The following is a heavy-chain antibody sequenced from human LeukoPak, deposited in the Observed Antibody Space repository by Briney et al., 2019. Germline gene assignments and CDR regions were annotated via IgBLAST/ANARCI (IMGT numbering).Heavy chain of an antibody. CDR3: ARLAHSSGWSYYYYYYGMDV. Sequence: PSETLSLTCTVSGGSISSYYWSWIRQPPGKGLEWIGYIYYSGSTNYNPSLKSRVTISVDTSKNQFSLKLSSVTVADTAVYYWARLAHSSGWSYYYYYYGMDVWGQGTTVTVSS. CDR1: GGSISSYY. CDR2: IYYSGST. D-gene: IGHD6-19*01. J-gene: IGHJ6*02. V-gene: IGHV4-59*08.